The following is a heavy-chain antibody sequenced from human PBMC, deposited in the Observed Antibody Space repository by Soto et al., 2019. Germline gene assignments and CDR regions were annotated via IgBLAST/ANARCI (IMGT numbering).Heavy chain of an antibody. V-gene: IGHV3-53*04. CDR2: IYSGGST. J-gene: IGHJ6*02. D-gene: IGHD2-21*02. CDR1: GFTVSSNY. CDR3: ARARLYYYYYGMDV. Sequence: EVQLVESGGGLVQPGGSLRLSCAASGFTVSSNYMSWVRQAPGKGLEWVSVIYSGGSTYYADSVKGRFTISRHNSKNTLYLQMNSLRAEDTAVYYCARARLYYYYYGMDVWGQGTTVTVSS.